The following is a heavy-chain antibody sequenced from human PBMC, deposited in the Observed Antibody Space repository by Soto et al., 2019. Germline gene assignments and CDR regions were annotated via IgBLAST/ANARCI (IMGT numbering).Heavy chain of an antibody. D-gene: IGHD6-13*01. Sequence: LSLTCTVSGGSISSSSYYWGWIRQPPGKGLEWIGSIYYSGSTYYNPSLKSRVTISVDTSKNQFSLKLSSVTAADTAVYYCASLYSSSWGGAYYYYGMDVWGQGTTVTVSS. J-gene: IGHJ6*02. V-gene: IGHV4-39*01. CDR3: ASLYSSSWGGAYYYYGMDV. CDR2: IYYSGST. CDR1: GGSISSSSYY.